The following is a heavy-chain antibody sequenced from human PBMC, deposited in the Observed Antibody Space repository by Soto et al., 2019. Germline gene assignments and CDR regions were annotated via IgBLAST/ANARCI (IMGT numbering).Heavy chain of an antibody. CDR3: ARAGQQLVLGLAPNFDY. V-gene: IGHV1-69*13. CDR2: IIPIFGTA. J-gene: IGHJ4*02. CDR1: GGTFSSYA. D-gene: IGHD6-13*01. Sequence: ASGKVSCKASGGTFSSYAISWVRQAPGQGLEWMGGIIPIFGTANYAQKFQGRVTITADESTSTAYMELSSLRSEDTAVYYCARAGQQLVLGLAPNFDYWGQGTLVTVSS.